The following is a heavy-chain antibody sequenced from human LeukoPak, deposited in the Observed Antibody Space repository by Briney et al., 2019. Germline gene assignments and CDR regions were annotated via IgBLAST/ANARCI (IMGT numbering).Heavy chain of an antibody. V-gene: IGHV1-46*01. CDR1: GYRFTSYD. D-gene: IGHD2-2*01. CDR2: INPSGGST. CDR3: ARDGPTAAPFDY. J-gene: IGHJ4*02. Sequence: ASVKVSCKASGYRFTSYDMHWVRQAPGHQLEWMGIINPSGGSTSYAQRFQGRVAMTRDTSTTTVYMEVNSLTSEDAAVYFCARDGPTAAPFDYWGQGTLVTVSS.